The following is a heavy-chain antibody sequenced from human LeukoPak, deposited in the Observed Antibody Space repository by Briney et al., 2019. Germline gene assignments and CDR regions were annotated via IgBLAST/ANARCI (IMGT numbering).Heavy chain of an antibody. CDR2: IIPIFGTA. CDR1: GGTFSSYA. J-gene: IGHJ5*02. CDR3: ARAGMARINWFDP. V-gene: IGHV1-69*13. D-gene: IGHD1-14*01. Sequence: SVKVSCKASGGTFSSYAISWVRQAPGQGLEWMGGIIPIFGTANYAQKSQGRVTITADESTSTAYMELSSLRSEDTAVYYCARAGMARINWFDPWGQGTLVTVSS.